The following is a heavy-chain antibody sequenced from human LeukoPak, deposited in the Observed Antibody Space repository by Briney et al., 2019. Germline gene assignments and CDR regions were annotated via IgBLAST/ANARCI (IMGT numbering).Heavy chain of an antibody. D-gene: IGHD1-26*01. V-gene: IGHV1-8*03. CDR3: ARVPSARANSFNHWFDP. CDR2: MNPNSGNT. J-gene: IGHJ5*02. Sequence: GASVKVSCKASGYTFTSYDINWVRQATRQGLEWMGSMNPNSGNTGYAQKFQGRVTITRNTSISTAYMELSSLRSEDTAVYYCARVPSARANSFNHWFDPWGQGTLVTVSS. CDR1: GYTFTSYD.